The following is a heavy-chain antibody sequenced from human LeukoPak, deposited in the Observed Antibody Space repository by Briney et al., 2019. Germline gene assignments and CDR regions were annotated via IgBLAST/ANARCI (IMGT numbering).Heavy chain of an antibody. CDR3: ARIHGYCSGGACYVLDN. CDR2: VYYSGST. J-gene: IGHJ4*02. V-gene: IGHV4-59*02. CDR1: GGSVSGYY. Sequence: KSSETLSLTCVVSGGSVSGYYWGWIRQPPGRGLEWIGYVYYSGSTNYNPSFKSRITISVDTSRNQFSLQLSSVTAADTAVYYCARIHGYCSGGACYVLDNWGQGTLVAVSS. D-gene: IGHD2-15*01.